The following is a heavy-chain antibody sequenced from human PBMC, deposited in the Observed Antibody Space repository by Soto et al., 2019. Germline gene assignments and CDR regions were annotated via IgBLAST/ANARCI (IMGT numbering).Heavy chain of an antibody. CDR3: VRDGGATLDY. D-gene: IGHD1-26*01. Sequence: SETLSLTCAVYGGSFSGYYWSWIRQPPGKGLEWIGEINHSGSTNYNPSLKSRVTISVDTSKNQFSLRLSSVTAADTALYYCVRDGGATLDYWGQGTRVTISS. J-gene: IGHJ4*02. V-gene: IGHV4-34*01. CDR2: INHSGST. CDR1: GGSFSGYY.